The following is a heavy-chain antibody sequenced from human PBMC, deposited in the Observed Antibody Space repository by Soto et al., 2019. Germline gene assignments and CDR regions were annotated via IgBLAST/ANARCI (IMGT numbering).Heavy chain of an antibody. J-gene: IGHJ6*02. D-gene: IGHD6-19*01. CDR3: AGDRSSGSGYGMDV. V-gene: IGHV3-11*01. Sequence: QVQLVESGGGLVKPGGSLRLSCAASGFTFSDYYMSWIRQAPGKGLEWVSYISSSGSTIYYADSVKGRFTISRDNAKNSLYRQMNVLRAEDKAVYYCAGDRSSGSGYGMDVWGQGTTVTVSS. CDR2: ISSSGSTI. CDR1: GFTFSDYY.